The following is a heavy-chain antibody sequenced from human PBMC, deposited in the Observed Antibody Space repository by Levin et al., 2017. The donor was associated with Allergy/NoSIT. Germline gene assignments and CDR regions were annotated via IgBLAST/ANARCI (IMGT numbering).Heavy chain of an antibody. J-gene: IGHJ4*02. V-gene: IGHV3-30*18. CDR1: GFTFSSYG. D-gene: IGHD3-22*01. CDR3: AKHYYDLNGYYY. CDR2: ISYDGSNK. Sequence: QTGGSLRLSCAASGFTFSSYGMHWVRQAPGKGLEWVAVISYDGSNKYYADSVKGRFTISRDNFKNTLYLQMNSLRAEDTAVYYCAKHYYDLNGYYYWGQGTLVTVSS.